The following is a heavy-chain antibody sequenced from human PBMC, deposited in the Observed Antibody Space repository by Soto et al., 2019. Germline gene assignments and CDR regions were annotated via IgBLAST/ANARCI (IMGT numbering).Heavy chain of an antibody. CDR1: GGSISSSSYY. CDR2: IYYSGST. J-gene: IGHJ4*02. V-gene: IGHV4-39*07. CDR3: AREQLYSGSSY. Sequence: PSETLSLTCTVSGGSISSSSYYWGWIRQPPGKGLEWIGSIYYSGSTYYNPSLKSRVTISVDTSKNQFSLKLSSVTAADTAVYYCAREQLYSGSSYWGQGTLVTVSS. D-gene: IGHD1-26*01.